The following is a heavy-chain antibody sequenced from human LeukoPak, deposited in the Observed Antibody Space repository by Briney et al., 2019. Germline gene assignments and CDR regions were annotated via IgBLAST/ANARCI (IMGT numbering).Heavy chain of an antibody. CDR2: IYYSGST. V-gene: IGHV4-61*01. J-gene: IGHJ4*02. CDR3: ARAPEMYYYGSGSSFDY. Sequence: SETLSLTCTVSGGSISSSSYYWSWIRQPPGKGLEWIGYIYYSGSTNYNPSLKSRVTISVDTSKNQFSLKLSSVTAADTAVYYCARAPEMYYYGSGSSFDYWGQGTLVTVSS. D-gene: IGHD3-10*01. CDR1: GGSISSSSYY.